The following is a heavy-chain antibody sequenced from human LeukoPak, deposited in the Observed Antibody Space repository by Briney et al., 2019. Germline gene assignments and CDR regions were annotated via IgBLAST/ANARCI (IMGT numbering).Heavy chain of an antibody. CDR1: GFTFSSYA. D-gene: IGHD6-19*01. J-gene: IGHJ6*03. CDR2: ISYDGSNK. CDR3: AKDPYSSGWYLGAYMDV. V-gene: IGHV3-30*04. Sequence: GGSLRLSCAASGFTFSSYAMHWVRQAPGKGLEWVAVISYDGSNKYYADSVKGRFTISRDNSKYTLYLQMNSLRAEDTAVYYCAKDPYSSGWYLGAYMDVWGKGTTVTISS.